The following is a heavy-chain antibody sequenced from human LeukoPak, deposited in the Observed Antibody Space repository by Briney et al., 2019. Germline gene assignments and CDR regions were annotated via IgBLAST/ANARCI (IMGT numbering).Heavy chain of an antibody. J-gene: IGHJ4*02. CDR1: GGSFSGYY. CDR2: INHSGST. D-gene: IGHD1-1*01. CDR3: ARLDPTAGNDY. V-gene: IGHV4-34*01. Sequence: SETLSLTCAVYGGSFSGYYWSWIRQPPGKGLEWIGEINHSGSTNYNPSLKSRVTISVDTSKNQFSLKLSSVTAADTAVYYCARLDPTAGNDYWGQGTLVTVSS.